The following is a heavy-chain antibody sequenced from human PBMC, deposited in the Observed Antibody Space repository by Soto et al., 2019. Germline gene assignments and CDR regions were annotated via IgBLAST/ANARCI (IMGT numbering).Heavy chain of an antibody. CDR1: GFTISNYA. CDR3: ATQNFDY. Sequence: SGGSLRLSCVASGFTISNYAMSWVRQAPGKGLEWVSVIRAGDAATYYAGSVKGRFTISRDDSKNTLYLQMKNLGVEDTALYYCATQNFDYWGQGSLVTVSS. CDR2: IRAGDAAT. J-gene: IGHJ4*02. V-gene: IGHV3-23*01.